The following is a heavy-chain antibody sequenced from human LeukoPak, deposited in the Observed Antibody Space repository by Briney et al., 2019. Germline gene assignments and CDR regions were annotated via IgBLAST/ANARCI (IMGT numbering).Heavy chain of an antibody. CDR3: ARAQTYGDSRLLLDY. D-gene: IGHD4-17*01. CDR2: ISISTSYI. J-gene: IGHJ4*02. Sequence: GGSLRLSCAASGFIFGDYSMNWVRQAPGKGLEWVASISISTSYIDYADSVKGRFTISRDNAKNSQYLQMNSLRVEDTALYYCARAQTYGDSRLLLDYWGQGTLVTVSS. V-gene: IGHV3-21*04. CDR1: GFIFGDYS.